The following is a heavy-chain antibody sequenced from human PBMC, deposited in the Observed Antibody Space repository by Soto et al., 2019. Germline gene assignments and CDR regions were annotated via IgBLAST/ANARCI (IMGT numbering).Heavy chain of an antibody. CDR3: AKLTYSDLWSGSHDS. CDR2: ISASGDNT. V-gene: IGHV3-23*01. D-gene: IGHD3-3*01. Sequence: GGSLRLSCAASGFTFSSRAISWVRQAPGKGLDWVSIISASGDNTYYADSVKGRFTISRDNSKNTLYLQVNSLRAEDTAVYYCAKLTYSDLWSGSHDSWGQGTLVTVSS. CDR1: GFTFSSRA. J-gene: IGHJ4*02.